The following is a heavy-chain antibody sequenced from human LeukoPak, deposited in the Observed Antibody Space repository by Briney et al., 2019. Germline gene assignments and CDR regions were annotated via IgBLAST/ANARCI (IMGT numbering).Heavy chain of an antibody. J-gene: IGHJ6*03. CDR3: ARGPPSGKYYYMDV. Sequence: GGSLRLSCAASGFTFSSFDMHWVRQPTGQGLEWVSTIGTASGTYYPGSVEGRFTLSRDNAKNSLYLQMNSLTAGDTAVYYCARGPPSGKYYYMDVWGKGTTVTVSS. D-gene: IGHD6-19*01. CDR1: GFTFSSFD. V-gene: IGHV3-13*01. CDR2: IGTASGT.